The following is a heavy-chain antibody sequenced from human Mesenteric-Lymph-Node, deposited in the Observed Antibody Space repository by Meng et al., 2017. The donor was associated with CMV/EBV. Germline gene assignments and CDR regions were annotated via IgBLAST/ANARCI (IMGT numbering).Heavy chain of an antibody. CDR2: INHSGST. V-gene: IGHV4-34*01. D-gene: IGHD3-3*01. CDR1: GGSFSGYY. CDR3: ERRNTIFRGVDY. Sequence: SETLSLTCAVYGGSFSGYYWSWIRQPPGKGLEWIGEINHSGSTNYNPSLKSRVTISVDTSKNQFSLKLSSVTAADTAVYYCERRNTIFRGVDYWGQGTLVTVSS. J-gene: IGHJ4*02.